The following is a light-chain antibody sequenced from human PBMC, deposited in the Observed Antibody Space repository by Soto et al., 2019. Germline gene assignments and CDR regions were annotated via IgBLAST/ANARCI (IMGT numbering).Light chain of an antibody. CDR1: QSISSY. CDR3: QQLNSYPLT. CDR2: AAS. Sequence: DIQMTQSPSYLSASVGDRVTLTCRASQSISSYLNWYQQKPGKAPKLLIYAASSLQSGVPSRFSGSGSGTEFTLTISSLQPEEFATYYCQQLNSYPLTVGGGNKVAIK. J-gene: IGKJ4*01. V-gene: IGKV1-9*01.